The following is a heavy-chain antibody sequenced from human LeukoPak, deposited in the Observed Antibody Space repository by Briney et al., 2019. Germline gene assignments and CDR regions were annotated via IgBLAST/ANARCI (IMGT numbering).Heavy chain of an antibody. Sequence: GASVKVSCKASGYTFTGYYMHWVRQAPGQGLEWMGWINPNSGGTNYAQNFRGRVIMTRDTSISTAYMELNRLRSDDTAVYYCARFDYGDHEGFDYWGQGTLVTVSS. V-gene: IGHV1-2*02. CDR3: ARFDYGDHEGFDY. J-gene: IGHJ4*02. CDR2: INPNSGGT. D-gene: IGHD4/OR15-4a*01. CDR1: GYTFTGYY.